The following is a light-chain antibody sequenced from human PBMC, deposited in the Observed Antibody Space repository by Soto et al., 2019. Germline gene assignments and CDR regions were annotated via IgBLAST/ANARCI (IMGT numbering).Light chain of an antibody. CDR2: GAS. J-gene: IGKJ1*01. Sequence: ENVLTQSPGTLSLSPGERATLSCRASQSITSNSLAWYQQKPGQAPRLLIYGASRRATGIPDRFSGSGSGTDFTLTISRVEPEDCAVYYCQHYGTTPWTFGQGTKVGIK. CDR3: QHYGTTPWT. V-gene: IGKV3-20*01. CDR1: QSITSNS.